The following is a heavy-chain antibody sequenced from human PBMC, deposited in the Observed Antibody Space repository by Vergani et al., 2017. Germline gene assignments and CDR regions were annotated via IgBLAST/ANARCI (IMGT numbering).Heavy chain of an antibody. CDR1: NDSVSNTFYY. J-gene: IGHJ6*03. CDR3: ARERSKYCSSTSCANYYYYYYMDV. CDR2: IYYSGST. Sequence: QVQLQESGPGLVKPSETLSLTCTVSNDSVSNTFYYWGWIRQTPGKGLEWIGSIYYSGSTYYNPSLESRVTMSVDTSKSQFSLKLSSVTAADTAVYYCARERSKYCSSTSCANYYYYYYMDVWGKGTTVTVSS. D-gene: IGHD2-2*01. V-gene: IGHV4-39*07.